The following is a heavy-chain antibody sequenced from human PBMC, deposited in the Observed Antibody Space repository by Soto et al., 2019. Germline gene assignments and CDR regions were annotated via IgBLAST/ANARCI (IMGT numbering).Heavy chain of an antibody. CDR1: GFSLSTSGVG. Sequence: QITLKESGPTLVKPTQTLTLTCTFSGFSLSTSGVGVGWIRQPPGKALEWLALIYWDDDKRYSPSLKSRLTITKDTSKNHVVLTMTNMDPVDTATYYCAHRVLAKEGYDSSGYDQYYFDFWGQGTLVTVSS. CDR3: AHRVLAKEGYDSSGYDQYYFDF. CDR2: IYWDDDK. J-gene: IGHJ4*02. V-gene: IGHV2-5*02. D-gene: IGHD3-22*01.